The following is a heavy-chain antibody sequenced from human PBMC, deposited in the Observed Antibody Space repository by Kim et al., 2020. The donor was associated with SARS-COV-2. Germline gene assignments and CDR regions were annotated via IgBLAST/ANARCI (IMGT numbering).Heavy chain of an antibody. CDR2: ISGSGGST. CDR3: AKDMTSVVPERGGAFDI. CDR1: GFTFSSYV. D-gene: IGHD4-17*01. V-gene: IGHV3-23*01. Sequence: GGSLRLSCAASGFTFSSYVMSWVRQAPGKGLEWVSAISGSGGSTYYADSVKGRFTISRDNSKNTLYLQMNSLRAEDTAVYYCAKDMTSVVPERGGAFDIWGQGTMVTVSS. J-gene: IGHJ3*02.